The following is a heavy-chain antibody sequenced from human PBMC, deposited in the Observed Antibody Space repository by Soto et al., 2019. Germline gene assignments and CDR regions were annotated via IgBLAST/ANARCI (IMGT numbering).Heavy chain of an antibody. Sequence: GGSLRLSCAASGFTFSRYSMNWVRQAPGKGLEWVSSISSSSSYIYYADSVKGRFTISRDNAKNSLYLQMNSLRAEDTAVYYCARDLYYDFWSGYYPYDYWGQGTLVTVSS. CDR3: ARDLYYDFWSGYYPYDY. CDR2: ISSSSSYI. J-gene: IGHJ4*02. D-gene: IGHD3-3*01. CDR1: GFTFSRYS. V-gene: IGHV3-21*01.